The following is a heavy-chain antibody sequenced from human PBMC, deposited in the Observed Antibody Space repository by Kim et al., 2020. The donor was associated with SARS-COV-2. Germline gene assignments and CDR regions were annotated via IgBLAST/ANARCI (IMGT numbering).Heavy chain of an antibody. V-gene: IGHV3-23*05. CDR2: VNNNNNP. CDR1: GFTFSRRA. CDR3: AKDHPSSGWPTFDS. J-gene: IGHJ4*02. D-gene: IGHD6-19*01. Sequence: GGSLRLSCAASGFTFSRRAMSWVRQVPGKGLEWIASVNNNNNPYYADSVKGRFTVSRDITKDTLYLQMNSLRADDTALYYCAKDHPSSGWPTFDSWGQGTLVDASS.